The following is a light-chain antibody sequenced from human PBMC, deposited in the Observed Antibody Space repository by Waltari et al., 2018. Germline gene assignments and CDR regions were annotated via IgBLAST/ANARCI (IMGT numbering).Light chain of an antibody. J-gene: IGLJ2*01. Sequence: QSALTQPRSVSGSPGQSVTISCTGTSSDVGGYNYVSWYQQHPGKAPKLFIYDVTTRPSVVPDRFSGSKSCNTASLTISGLQAEDEADYYCCSYAGTYTFLVFGGGTKLTVL. CDR3: CSYAGTYTFLV. CDR2: DVT. V-gene: IGLV2-11*01. CDR1: SSDVGGYNY.